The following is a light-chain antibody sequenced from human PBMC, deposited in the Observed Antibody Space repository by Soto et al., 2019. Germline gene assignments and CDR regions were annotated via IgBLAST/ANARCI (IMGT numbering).Light chain of an antibody. CDR2: EVT. CDR3: CSYAGSYTYV. Sequence: QSALTQPRSVSGSPGQSVTISCTGTSSDVGSYNYVSWYQHHPGKAPKLMIYEVTKRPSGVPDRFSGSKSGDTASLTISGLQDDDEADYYCCSYAGSYTYVFGSGTKVTV. CDR1: SSDVGSYNY. V-gene: IGLV2-11*01. J-gene: IGLJ1*01.